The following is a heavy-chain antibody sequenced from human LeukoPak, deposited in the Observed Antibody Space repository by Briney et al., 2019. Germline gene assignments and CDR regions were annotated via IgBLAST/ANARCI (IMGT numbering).Heavy chain of an antibody. V-gene: IGHV3-23*01. Sequence: ETLSLTCAVYGGSFSGYYWNWVRQAPGKGLEWVSTISNSGESTYYADSVKGRFTISRDNSKNTLFLQMNSLRAEDTAVYYCAKSIRAHIAVAGTFMDYWGQGTLVTVSS. CDR3: AKSIRAHIAVAGTFMDY. D-gene: IGHD6-19*01. CDR2: ISNSGEST. CDR1: GGSFSGYY. J-gene: IGHJ4*02.